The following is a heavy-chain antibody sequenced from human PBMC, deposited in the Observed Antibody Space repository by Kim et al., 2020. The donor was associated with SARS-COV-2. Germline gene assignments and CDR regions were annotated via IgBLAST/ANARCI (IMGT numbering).Heavy chain of an antibody. CDR1: GFTFSSYS. V-gene: IGHV3-48*02. Sequence: GGSLRLSCAASGFTFSSYSINWVRQAPGKGLEWVSYISSSSSTIYYADSVKGRFTISRDNAKNSLYLQMNSLRDEDTAVYYCARTDYYDSREVGLAFDIWGQGTMVTVSS. CDR2: ISSSSSTI. D-gene: IGHD3-22*01. J-gene: IGHJ3*02. CDR3: ARTDYYDSREVGLAFDI.